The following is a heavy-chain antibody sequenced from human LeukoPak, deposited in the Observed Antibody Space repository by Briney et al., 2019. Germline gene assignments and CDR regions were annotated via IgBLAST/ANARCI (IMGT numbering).Heavy chain of an antibody. V-gene: IGHV7-4-1*02. D-gene: IGHD2-2*01. CDR3: ARTPNPVPAPRDALDI. J-gene: IGHJ3*02. CDR1: GYTFTSYA. Sequence: ASVKVSCKASGYTFTSYAMNWVRQAPGQGLEWMGWINTNTGNPTYAQGFTGRFVFSLDTSVSTAYLQISSLKAEDTAVYYCARTPNPVPAPRDALDIWGQGTMVTVSS. CDR2: INTNTGNP.